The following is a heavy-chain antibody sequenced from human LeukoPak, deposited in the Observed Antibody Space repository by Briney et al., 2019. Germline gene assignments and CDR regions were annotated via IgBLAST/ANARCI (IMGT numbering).Heavy chain of an antibody. Sequence: SETLSGTCSETGGSISSHYWSWIRQLPGKGLEWIGYIYYSGSTNYNPSLKSRVTISVDTSKNQFSLKLSSVTAADTAVYYCARDGFWSGYSWFDYWGQGTLVTVSS. D-gene: IGHD3-3*01. J-gene: IGHJ4*02. CDR3: ARDGFWSGYSWFDY. CDR2: IYYSGST. CDR1: GGSISSHY. V-gene: IGHV4-59*11.